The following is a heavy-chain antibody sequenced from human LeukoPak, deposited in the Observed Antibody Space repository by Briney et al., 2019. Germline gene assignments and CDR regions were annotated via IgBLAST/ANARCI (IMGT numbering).Heavy chain of an antibody. CDR2: INPSGGST. J-gene: IGHJ4*02. CDR1: GYTFTSYY. D-gene: IGHD6-13*01. V-gene: IGHV1-46*01. CDR3: ARPSKAGYSSSWYGF. Sequence: ASVKVSCKASGYTFTSYYMHWVRQAPGQGLEWMGIINPSGGSTSYAQKFQGRVTMTRDTSTSTVYMELSSLRSEDTAVYYYARPSKAGYSSSWYGFWGQGTLVTVSS.